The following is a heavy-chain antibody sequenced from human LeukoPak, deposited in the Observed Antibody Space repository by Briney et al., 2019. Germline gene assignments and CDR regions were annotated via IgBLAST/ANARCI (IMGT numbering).Heavy chain of an antibody. CDR1: GFTFSSYG. D-gene: IGHD3-22*01. Sequence: GRSLRLSCAASGFTFSSYGMHWVRQAPGKGLEWVAVISYDGSNKYYADSVKGRFTISRDNAKNSLYLQMNSLRAEDTAVYYCAREGLHSSGYYANDAFDIWGQGTMVTVSS. CDR3: AREGLHSSGYYANDAFDI. J-gene: IGHJ3*02. CDR2: ISYDGSNK. V-gene: IGHV3-30*03.